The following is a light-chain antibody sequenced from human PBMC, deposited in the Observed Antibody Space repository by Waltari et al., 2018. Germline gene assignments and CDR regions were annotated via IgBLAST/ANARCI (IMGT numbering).Light chain of an antibody. J-gene: IGKJ3*01. CDR3: QQTYITPLI. Sequence: DIQVTQSPPSLSASVGDRVTITCRTSQNIRNFLNWYQQKPGKAPSLLIYAASNLQRGVPARFSGSGSGTDFTLTISSLQPEDFATYYCQQTYITPLIFSPGTSVDTK. CDR1: QNIRNF. V-gene: IGKV1-39*01. CDR2: AAS.